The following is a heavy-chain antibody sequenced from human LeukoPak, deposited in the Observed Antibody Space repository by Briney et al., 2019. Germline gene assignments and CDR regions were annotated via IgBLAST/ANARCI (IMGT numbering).Heavy chain of an antibody. V-gene: IGHV3-30*03. J-gene: IGHJ4*02. CDR1: GFTFSSYG. D-gene: IGHD1-26*01. CDR3: AGGASYFDS. CDR2: ISYDGSNK. Sequence: PGGSLRLSCAASGFTFSSYGMHWVRQAPGEGLEWVAVISYDGSNKYYADSVKGRFTISRDNSKNTLYLQMNSLRAEDTAVYYCAGGASYFDSWGQGTLVTVSS.